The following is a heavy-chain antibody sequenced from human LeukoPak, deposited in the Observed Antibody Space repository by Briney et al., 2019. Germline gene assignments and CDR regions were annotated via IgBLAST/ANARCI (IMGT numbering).Heavy chain of an antibody. J-gene: IGHJ4*02. CDR2: IYYSGST. CDR1: GGSISSGDYY. D-gene: IGHD4-17*01. Sequence: SETLSLTCTVSGGSISSGDYYWSWIRQPPGKGLEWIGYIYYSGSTYYNPPLKSRVTISVDTSKNQFSLKLSSVTAADTAVYYCARAPETTVTTWGIYFDYWGQGTLVTVSS. V-gene: IGHV4-30-4*01. CDR3: ARAPETTVTTWGIYFDY.